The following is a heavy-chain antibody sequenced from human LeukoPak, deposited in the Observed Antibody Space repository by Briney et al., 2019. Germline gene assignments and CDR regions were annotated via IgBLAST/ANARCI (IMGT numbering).Heavy chain of an antibody. Sequence: SETLSLTCTVSGGSISSSSYYWGWIRQPRGKGLERIEEINHSGSTNYNPSLKSRVTLSVDTSKNQFSLKLSSVTAADTAVYYCAISRNDFWSGYHYGGAFDIWGQGTMVTVSS. CDR2: INHSGST. CDR1: GGSISSSSYY. D-gene: IGHD3-3*01. CDR3: AISRNDFWSGYHYGGAFDI. J-gene: IGHJ3*02. V-gene: IGHV4-39*07.